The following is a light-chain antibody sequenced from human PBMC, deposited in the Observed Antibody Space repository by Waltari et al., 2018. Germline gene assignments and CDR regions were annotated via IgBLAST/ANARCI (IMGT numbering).Light chain of an antibody. Sequence: SYVLTQPPSVSVAPGKTARVICGGNDIGSQTVHWYQQKPGQAPVVVMSYDSDRPSGIPERFAGSNSGDTATLTIRRVEAGDEADYYCQVWDSSNDHPVVFGGGTKLTVL. CDR2: YDS. CDR3: QVWDSSNDHPVV. V-gene: IGLV3-21*04. J-gene: IGLJ2*01. CDR1: DIGSQT.